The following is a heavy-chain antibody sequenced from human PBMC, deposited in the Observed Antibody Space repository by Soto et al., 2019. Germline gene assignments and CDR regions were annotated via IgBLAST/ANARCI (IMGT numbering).Heavy chain of an antibody. CDR2: VIPVFRTA. CDR3: ARSRFVVGVTEDYYGMDV. Sequence: SVKVSCTSSGGTFSNSPISWVRQAPGQGLEWVGGVIPVFRTANYAQKFQGRVTITADESTNTAYMELSSLRSGDTAVYYCARSRFVVGVTEDYYGMDVWGQGTTVTVSS. V-gene: IGHV1-69*13. D-gene: IGHD2-15*01. CDR1: GGTFSNSP. J-gene: IGHJ6*02.